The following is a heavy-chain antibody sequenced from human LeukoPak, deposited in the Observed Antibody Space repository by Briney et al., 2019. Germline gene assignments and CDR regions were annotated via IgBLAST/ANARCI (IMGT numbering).Heavy chain of an antibody. CDR2: IIPIFGTA. D-gene: IGHD5-12*01. J-gene: IGHJ6*02. V-gene: IGHV1-69*13. CDR1: GGTFSSYA. CDR3: ARALYSGYDNLYYYGMDV. Sequence: ASVKVSCKASGGTFSSYAISWVRQAPGQGLEWMGGIIPIFGTANYAQKFQGRVTITADESTSTAYMELSSLRSEDTAVYYCARALYSGYDNLYYYGMDVWGQGTTVTVSS.